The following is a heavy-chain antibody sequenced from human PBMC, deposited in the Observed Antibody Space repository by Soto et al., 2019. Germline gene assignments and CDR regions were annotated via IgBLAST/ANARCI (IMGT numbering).Heavy chain of an antibody. CDR2: IYYSGST. CDR1: GGSISSGGYY. Sequence: PSETLSLTCTVSGGSISSGGYYWSWIRQHPGKGLEWIGYIYYSGSTYYNPSLKSRVTISVDTSKNQFSLKLSSVTAADTAVYYCARVARYLYYYDSSGYYPGLLDYWGQGTLVTVSS. V-gene: IGHV4-31*03. J-gene: IGHJ4*02. CDR3: ARVARYLYYYDSSGYYPGLLDY. D-gene: IGHD3-22*01.